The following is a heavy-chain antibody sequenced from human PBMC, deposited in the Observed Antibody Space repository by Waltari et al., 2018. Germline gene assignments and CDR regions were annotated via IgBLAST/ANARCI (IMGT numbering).Heavy chain of an antibody. D-gene: IGHD4-17*01. V-gene: IGHV1-8*03. CDR1: GYTFPNYD. CDR2: MSPNSGDT. Sequence: QVQLVQSGAEVKKPGASVKVSCKASGYTFPNYDINWVRQAPGQGLEWMGWMSPNSGDTGYSQKFQDRITITRDTSISTAYMELSSLSSEDTAVYYCARDYGGNSGWFDPWGQGTLVTVSS. J-gene: IGHJ5*02. CDR3: ARDYGGNSGWFDP.